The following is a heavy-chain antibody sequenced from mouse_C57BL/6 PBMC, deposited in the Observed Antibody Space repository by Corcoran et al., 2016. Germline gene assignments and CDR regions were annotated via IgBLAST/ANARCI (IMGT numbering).Heavy chain of an antibody. V-gene: IGHV1-26*01. D-gene: IGHD1-1*01. J-gene: IGHJ4*01. CDR3: ARRGNYGSSYGDAMDY. CDR2: INPNNGGT. Sequence: EVQLQQSGPELVKPGASVKISCKASGYTFTDYYMNWVKQSHGKSLEWIGDINPNNGGTSYNQKFKGKATLTVDKSSSTAYMELRSLTSEDSAVYYCARRGNYGSSYGDAMDYWGQGTSVTVSS. CDR1: GYTFTDYY.